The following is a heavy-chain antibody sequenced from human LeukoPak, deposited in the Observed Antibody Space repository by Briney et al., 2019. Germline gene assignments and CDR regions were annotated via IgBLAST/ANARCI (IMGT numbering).Heavy chain of an antibody. J-gene: IGHJ4*02. D-gene: IGHD3-22*01. Sequence: GASVKVSCKASGGTFSSYAISWVRQAPGQGLEWMGRIIPIFGTANYAQKLQGRVTITTDESTSTAYMELSSLRSEDTAVYYCASQPLRRNSSGPPQEFDYWGQGTLVTVSS. V-gene: IGHV1-69*05. CDR1: GGTFSSYA. CDR2: IIPIFGTA. CDR3: ASQPLRRNSSGPPQEFDY.